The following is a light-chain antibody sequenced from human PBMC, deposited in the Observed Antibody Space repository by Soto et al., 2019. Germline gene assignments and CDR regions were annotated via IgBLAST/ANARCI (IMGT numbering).Light chain of an antibody. Sequence: DIQMTQSPSSLSASVGDRVTITCRTSQSIDYYLNWFQQKPGKAPKLLIHAASSLQSGVPSRFSGSGSGTDFILTISSLQPDDSATYYCQQSYSSPRAFGQGTKVEIK. V-gene: IGKV1-39*01. CDR2: AAS. J-gene: IGKJ1*01. CDR1: QSIDYY. CDR3: QQSYSSPRA.